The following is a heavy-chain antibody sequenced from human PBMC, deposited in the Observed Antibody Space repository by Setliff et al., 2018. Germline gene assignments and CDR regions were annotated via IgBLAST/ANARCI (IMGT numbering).Heavy chain of an antibody. CDR2: INHSGIT. V-gene: IGHV4-39*07. Sequence: SETLSLTCTVSGGSISSGNYYWSWIRQPPGKGLEWIGEINHSGITNYNPSLKSRVTMSVGTSKNQFSLKLNSLTAADTAVYYCARIKWFGETDCFDSWGQGTLVTVSS. CDR3: ARIKWFGETDCFDS. D-gene: IGHD3-10*01. J-gene: IGHJ5*01. CDR1: GGSISSGNYY.